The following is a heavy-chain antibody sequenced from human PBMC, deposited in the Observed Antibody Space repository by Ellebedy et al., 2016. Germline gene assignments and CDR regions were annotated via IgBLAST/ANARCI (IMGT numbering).Heavy chain of an antibody. CDR1: GGTFSSYA. D-gene: IGHD2-15*01. Sequence: ASVKVSCKASGGTFSSYAISWVRQAPGQGLEWMGRIIPILGIANYAQKFQGRVTITADKSTSTAYMELSSLRSEDTAVYYCAAGDNCSGGSCYSGTRNDYWGQGTLVTVSS. V-gene: IGHV1-69*04. J-gene: IGHJ4*02. CDR2: IIPILGIA. CDR3: AAGDNCSGGSCYSGTRNDY.